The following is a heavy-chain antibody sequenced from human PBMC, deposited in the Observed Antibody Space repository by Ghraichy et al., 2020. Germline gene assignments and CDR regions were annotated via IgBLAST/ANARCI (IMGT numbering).Heavy chain of an antibody. V-gene: IGHV4-34*01. CDR3: ARGPWGREGYYGVSYGMDV. D-gene: IGHD3-16*01. J-gene: IGHJ6*02. Sequence: SQTLSLTCAVYGESFNGYYWTWIRQPPGKGLEWIGEIHYSGNTNYDPSLRSRVTISVDTSKKEFSLRLTAVTAADTALYYCARGPWGREGYYGVSYGMDVWGQGTTVIVAS. CDR2: IHYSGNT. CDR1: GESFNGYY.